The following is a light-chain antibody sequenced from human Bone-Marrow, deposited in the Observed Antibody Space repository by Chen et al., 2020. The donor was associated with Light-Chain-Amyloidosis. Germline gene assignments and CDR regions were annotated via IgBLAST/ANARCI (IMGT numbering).Light chain of an antibody. V-gene: IGLV6-57*01. CDR1: SGTIATNY. Sequence: FMLTQPHSVSESPGTTGIISCTRSSGTIATNYVQWYQQRPGSSPAPVIYEDDQRPSGVPDRFSGSIERSSNSASLTISGLKTEDEADYYCQSYQGSSQGVFGGGTKLTVL. CDR3: QSYQGSSQGV. J-gene: IGLJ3*02. CDR2: EDD.